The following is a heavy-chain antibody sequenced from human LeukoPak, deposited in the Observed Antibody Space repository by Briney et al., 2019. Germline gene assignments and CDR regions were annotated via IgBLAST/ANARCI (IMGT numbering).Heavy chain of an antibody. CDR2: IRNKANSYTT. CDR3: ARRNSVTQGLDN. D-gene: IGHD5/OR15-5a*01. V-gene: IGHV3-72*01. J-gene: IGHJ4*02. CDR1: GFTFIDHY. Sequence: GGSLRLSCAASGFTFIDHYMDWVRQAPGKGLEWIGRIRNKANSYTTEYAASVKGRFTVSRDDSKNSLFLQVNSLESEDTAVYYCARRNSVTQGLDNWGQGTLVTVSS.